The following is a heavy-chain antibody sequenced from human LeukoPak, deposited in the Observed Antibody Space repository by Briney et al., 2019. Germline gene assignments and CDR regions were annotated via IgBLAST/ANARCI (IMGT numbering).Heavy chain of an antibody. Sequence: PGGSLRLSCAASGFTFSSYWMTWVRQAPGKGLVWVSRINSDGSSTSYADSVKGRFTVSRDNAKNTLYLQMNSLRAEDTAVYYCARDLFSGYCSGGSCYSFPNYFDYWGQGTLVTVSS. J-gene: IGHJ4*02. CDR2: INSDGSST. CDR1: GFTFSSYW. CDR3: ARDLFSGYCSGGSCYSFPNYFDY. D-gene: IGHD2-15*01. V-gene: IGHV3-74*01.